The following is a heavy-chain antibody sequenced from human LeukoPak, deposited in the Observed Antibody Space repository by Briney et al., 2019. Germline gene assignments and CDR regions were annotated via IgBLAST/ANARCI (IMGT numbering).Heavy chain of an antibody. CDR1: GYTFTSYD. CDR2: MNPNSGNT. Sequence: ASVKVSCKASGYTFTSYDINWVRQATGQGLGWMGWMNPNSGNTGYAQKSQGRVTMTRNTSISTAYMELSSLRSEDTAVYYCARVRAGPSGSYYGPPAYYYYYGMDVWGQGTTVTVSS. D-gene: IGHD1-26*01. V-gene: IGHV1-8*01. CDR3: ARVRAGPSGSYYGPPAYYYYYGMDV. J-gene: IGHJ6*02.